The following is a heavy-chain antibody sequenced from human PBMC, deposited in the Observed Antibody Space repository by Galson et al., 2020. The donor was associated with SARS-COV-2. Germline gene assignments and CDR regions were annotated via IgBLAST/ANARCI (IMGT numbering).Heavy chain of an antibody. Sequence: GESLKIPCEASGFTFSSYSMNWVRQAPGQGQEWVSSISGTSTNIYYADSVKGRFTISRDNAKNSLYLQMNSLGTEDTAVYYCTRERGYSYGYSDYWGQGTLVTVSS. V-gene: IGHV3-21*06. CDR1: GFTFSSYS. CDR2: ISGTSTNI. D-gene: IGHD5-18*01. CDR3: TRERGYSYGYSDY. J-gene: IGHJ4*02.